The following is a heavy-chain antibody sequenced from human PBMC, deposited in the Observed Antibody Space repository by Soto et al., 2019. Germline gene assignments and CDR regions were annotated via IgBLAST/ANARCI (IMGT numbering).Heavy chain of an antibody. CDR2: MYYSGST. D-gene: IGHD2-15*01. CDR1: GGSISGYY. CDR3: AADRPSDSRYCSGGSCYSTGYYYYGMDV. V-gene: IGHV4-59*01. Sequence: PSETLSLTCIVSGGSISGYYWSWIRQPPGKGLEWIGYMYYSGSTNYNPSLKSRVTIAVDTSKNQFSLKLRSVTAADTAVYYCAADRPSDSRYCSGGSCYSTGYYYYGMDVWGQGTTVTVSS. J-gene: IGHJ6*02.